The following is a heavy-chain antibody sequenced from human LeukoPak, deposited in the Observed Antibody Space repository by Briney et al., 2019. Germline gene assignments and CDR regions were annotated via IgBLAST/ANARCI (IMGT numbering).Heavy chain of an antibody. CDR3: ARVGGRIAAAGSGYY. CDR1: GFTFSSYA. Sequence: GGSLRLSCAASGFTFSSYAMHWVRQAPGKGLEWVAVISYDGSNKYYADSVKGRFTISRDNSKNTLYLQMNSLRAEDTAVYYCARVGGRIAAAGSGYYWGQGTLVTVSS. V-gene: IGHV3-30-3*01. J-gene: IGHJ4*02. CDR2: ISYDGSNK. D-gene: IGHD6-13*01.